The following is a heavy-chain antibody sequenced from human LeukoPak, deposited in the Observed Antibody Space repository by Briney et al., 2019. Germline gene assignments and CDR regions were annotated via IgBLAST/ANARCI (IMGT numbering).Heavy chain of an antibody. D-gene: IGHD3-3*01. CDR1: GGTFSSYA. J-gene: IGHJ4*02. CDR3: ARGVLITIFGVV. V-gene: IGHV1-69*13. CDR2: IIPIFATT. Sequence: ASVKVSCKTSGGTFSSYAISWVRQAPGQGLEWMGGIIPIFATTNYAQKFQGRVTITADESTSTAYVELSSLRSDDTAVYYCARGVLITIFGVVWGQGTLVTVSS.